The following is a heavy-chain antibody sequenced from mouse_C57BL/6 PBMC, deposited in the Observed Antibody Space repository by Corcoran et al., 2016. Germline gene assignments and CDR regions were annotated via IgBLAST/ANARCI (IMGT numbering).Heavy chain of an antibody. CDR2: IYPGDGDT. CDR1: GYAFSSYW. V-gene: IGHV1-80*01. Sequence: QVQLQQSGAELVKPGASAKISCKASGYAFSSYWMNWVKQRPGKGLEWIGQIYPGDGDTNYNGKFKGKATLTADKSSSTAYMQLSSLTSEDSAVYFCARSPYGYDEGFAYWGQGTLVTVSA. J-gene: IGHJ3*01. CDR3: ARSPYGYDEGFAY. D-gene: IGHD2-2*01.